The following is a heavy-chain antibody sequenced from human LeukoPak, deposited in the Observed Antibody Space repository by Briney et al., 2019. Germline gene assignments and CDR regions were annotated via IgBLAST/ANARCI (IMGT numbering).Heavy chain of an antibody. J-gene: IGHJ4*02. V-gene: IGHV1-24*01. CDR3: ATGLVGATRGDFDY. CDR2: FDPEDGET. CDR1: GYTLTELS. D-gene: IGHD1-26*01. Sequence: ASVRVSCKVSGYTLTELSMHWVRQAPGKGLEWMGGFDPEDGETIYAQKFQGRVTMTEDTSTDTAYMELSSLRSEDTAVYYCATGLVGATRGDFDYWGQGTLVTVSS.